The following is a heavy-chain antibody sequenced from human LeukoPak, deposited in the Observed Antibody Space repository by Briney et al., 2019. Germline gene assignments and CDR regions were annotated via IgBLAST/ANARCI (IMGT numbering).Heavy chain of an antibody. CDR1: GYTFTAYY. CDR2: INPNSGGT. J-gene: IGHJ4*02. D-gene: IGHD2-15*01. V-gene: IGHV1-2*02. CDR3: ARLGSDCGGGNCY. Sequence: ASVKVSCTASGYTFTAYYIHWVRRAPGQGLEWMGWINPNSGGTESAQKFQGRVTMTRDTSISTAYMELSRLRSDDTAVYYCARLGSDCGGGNCYWGQGTLVTVSS.